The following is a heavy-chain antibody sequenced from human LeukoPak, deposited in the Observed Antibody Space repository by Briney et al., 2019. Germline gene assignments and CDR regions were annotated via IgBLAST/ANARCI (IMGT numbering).Heavy chain of an antibody. Sequence: SVKVSCKASGGTFSSYAISWVRQAPGQGLEWMGGIIPIFGTANYAQKFQGRVTITADESTSTAYMELSSLRSEDAAVYYCARDRYYYDSSGYPLDYWGQGTLVTVSS. CDR2: IIPIFGTA. V-gene: IGHV1-69*01. D-gene: IGHD3-22*01. CDR3: ARDRYYYDSSGYPLDY. J-gene: IGHJ4*02. CDR1: GGTFSSYA.